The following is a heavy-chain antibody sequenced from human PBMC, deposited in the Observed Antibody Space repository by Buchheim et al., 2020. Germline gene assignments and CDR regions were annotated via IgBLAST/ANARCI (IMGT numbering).Heavy chain of an antibody. CDR3: TSQLTVTYHAEYFQH. Sequence: EVQLVESGGGLVQPGRSLRLSCTASGFTFGDYAMNWVRQAPGKGLEWVGFIRSKAYGGTTEYAASVKGRFTISRDDSKSIVYLQMHSLKTEDTAVYYCTSQLTVTYHAEYFQHWGQGTL. D-gene: IGHD4-17*01. J-gene: IGHJ1*01. CDR1: GFTFGDYA. V-gene: IGHV3-49*04. CDR2: IRSKAYGGTT.